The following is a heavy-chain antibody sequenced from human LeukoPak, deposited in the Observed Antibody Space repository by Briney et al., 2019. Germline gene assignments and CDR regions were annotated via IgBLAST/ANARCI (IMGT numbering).Heavy chain of an antibody. V-gene: IGHV4-34*01. D-gene: IGHD1-1*01. CDR1: GGSFSGYY. Sequence: SETLSLTCAVYGGSFSGYYWSCIRQPPGKGLEWIGKINHSGSTNYNPSLKSRVTISVDTSKNQFSLKLSSVTAADTAVYYCARVPRLTYYFDYWGQGTLVTVSS. J-gene: IGHJ4*02. CDR2: INHSGST. CDR3: ARVPRLTYYFDY.